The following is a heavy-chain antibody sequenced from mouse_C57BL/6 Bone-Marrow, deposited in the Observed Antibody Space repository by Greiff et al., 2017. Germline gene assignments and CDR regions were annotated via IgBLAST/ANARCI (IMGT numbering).Heavy chain of an antibody. D-gene: IGHD4-1*01. CDR3: ARRNWDIYWYVDV. CDR1: GFSLTSYG. Sequence: QVQLQQSGPGLVQPSQSLSITCTVSGFSLTSYGVHWVRQSPGKGLEWLGVIWSGGSTDYNAAFISRLSISKDNSKTQVFFKMNSLQADDTAIYYCARRNWDIYWYVDVWGTGTTVTVSS. CDR2: IWSGGST. J-gene: IGHJ1*03. V-gene: IGHV2-2*01.